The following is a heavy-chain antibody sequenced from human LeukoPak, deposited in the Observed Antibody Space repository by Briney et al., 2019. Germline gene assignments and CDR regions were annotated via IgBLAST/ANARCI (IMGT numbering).Heavy chain of an antibody. Sequence: PGGSLRLSCAASGFTVSSNYMSWVRQAPGKGLEWVSVIYSGGSTYYADSVKGRFTISRDNSKNTLYLQMNSLRAEDTAVYYCARAGTDYYDSSGLNLFDIWGQGTMVTVSS. CDR3: ARAGTDYYDSSGLNLFDI. CDR2: IYSGGST. J-gene: IGHJ3*02. CDR1: GFTVSSNY. D-gene: IGHD3-22*01. V-gene: IGHV3-53*01.